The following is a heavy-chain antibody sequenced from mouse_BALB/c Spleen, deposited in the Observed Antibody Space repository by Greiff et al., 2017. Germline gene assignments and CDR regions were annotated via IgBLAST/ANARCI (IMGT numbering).Heavy chain of an antibody. CDR1: GFNIKDTY. J-gene: IGHJ3*01. CDR3: ARSYYYGSSLFAY. D-gene: IGHD1-1*01. Sequence: EVKLMESGAELVKPGASVKLSCTASGFNIKDTYMHWVKQRPEQGLEWIGRIDPANGNTKYDPKFQGKATITADTSSNTAYLQLSSLTSEDTAVYYCARSYYYGSSLFAYWGQGTLVTVSA. V-gene: IGHV14-3*02. CDR2: IDPANGNT.